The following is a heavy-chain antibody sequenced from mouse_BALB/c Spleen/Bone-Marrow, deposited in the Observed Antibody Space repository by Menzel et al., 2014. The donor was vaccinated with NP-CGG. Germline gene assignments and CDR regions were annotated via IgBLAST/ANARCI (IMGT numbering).Heavy chain of an antibody. CDR3: TMRSYAMDY. V-gene: IGHV1-4*01. Sequence: QVQLQQSGAELARPGASVKMSCQASGYTFTRYTMHWEKKRPGQGLEWIGYIIPNSGYSNYNQKFKDKATLTADKSSSTAYLQLSSLTSEDSAVYYCTMRSYAMDYWGQGTSVTVSS. CDR2: IIPNSGYS. J-gene: IGHJ4*01. CDR1: GYTFTRYT.